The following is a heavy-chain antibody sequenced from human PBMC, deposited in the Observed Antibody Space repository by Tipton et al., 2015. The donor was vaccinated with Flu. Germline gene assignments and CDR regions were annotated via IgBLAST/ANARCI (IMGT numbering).Heavy chain of an antibody. Sequence: QSGAEVEKPGASVKVSCKASGYTFTSYDINWVRQATGQGLEWMGWMNPNSGNTGYAQKFQGRVTMTRNTSISTAYMELSSLRSEDTAVYYCARGSPLWFGDYYYMDVWGKGTTVTVSS. J-gene: IGHJ6*03. D-gene: IGHD3-10*01. CDR1: GYTFTSYD. V-gene: IGHV1-8*01. CDR3: ARGSPLWFGDYYYMDV. CDR2: MNPNSGNT.